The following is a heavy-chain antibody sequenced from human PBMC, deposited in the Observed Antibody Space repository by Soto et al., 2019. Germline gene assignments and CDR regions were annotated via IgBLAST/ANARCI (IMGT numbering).Heavy chain of an antibody. Sequence: PSETLSLTCTVSGDSITASYSNWAWIRQPPGKGLEWIGTFYYSWTTSQNPPRRSRITISGDTSRNQCSLNLRSVTAAYSGVYYCAKLVRDDVRRSDLDHWGQGTMLTVSS. CDR1: GDSITASYSN. D-gene: IGHD3-10*02. CDR2: FYYSWTT. V-gene: IGHV4-39*01. CDR3: AKLVRDDVRRSDLDH. J-gene: IGHJ4*02.